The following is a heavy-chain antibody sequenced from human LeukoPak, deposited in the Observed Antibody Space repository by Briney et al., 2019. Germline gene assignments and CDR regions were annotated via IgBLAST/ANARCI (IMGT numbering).Heavy chain of an antibody. J-gene: IGHJ4*02. CDR1: GFTFSSYG. CDR2: ISYDGSNK. D-gene: IGHD4-17*01. V-gene: IGHV3-30*18. Sequence: GGSLRLSCAASGFTFSSYGMHWVRQAPGKGLEWVAVISYDGSNKYYADSVKGRFTISRDNSKNTLYLQMNSLRAEVTAVYYCANLDYGDYYDYWGQGTLVTVSS. CDR3: ANLDYGDYYDY.